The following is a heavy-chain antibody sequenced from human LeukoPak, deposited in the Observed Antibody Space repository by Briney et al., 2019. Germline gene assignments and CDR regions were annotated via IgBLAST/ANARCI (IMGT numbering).Heavy chain of an antibody. V-gene: IGHV3-23*01. CDR2: ISGSDGST. Sequence: GGSLRLSCAASGFTFSSYAMSWVRQAPGKGLERVSAISGSDGSTYFADSVKGRFTISRDNSKNTLYLQMNSLRAEDTAVYYCAKGLSTITTGGYYYMDVWGKGTTVTVSS. J-gene: IGHJ6*03. D-gene: IGHD4-11*01. CDR3: AKGLSTITTGGYYYMDV. CDR1: GFTFSSYA.